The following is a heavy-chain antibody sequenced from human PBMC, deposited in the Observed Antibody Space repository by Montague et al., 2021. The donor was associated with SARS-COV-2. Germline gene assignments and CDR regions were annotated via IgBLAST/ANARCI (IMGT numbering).Heavy chain of an antibody. D-gene: IGHD3-10*01. V-gene: IGHV4-39*01. CDR3: ARPLVRGVPKAFDI. CDR1: GYSITRNYY. J-gene: IGHJ3*02. CDR2: IYYSGTT. Sequence: SETLSLTCTVSGYSITRNYYWGWIRQPPGKGLEWVGNIYYSGTTFINPSLESRVTISVDTSKNQFSLNLTSVTAADTAVYYCARPLVRGVPKAFDIWGQGALVTVSS.